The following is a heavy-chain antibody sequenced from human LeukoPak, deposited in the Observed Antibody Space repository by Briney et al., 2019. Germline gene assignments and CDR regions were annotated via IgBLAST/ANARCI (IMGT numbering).Heavy chain of an antibody. CDR1: GGTFSSYT. D-gene: IGHD1-1*01. Sequence: ASVKVSCKASGGTFSSYTISWVRQAPGQGLEWMGRIIPILGIANYAQKFQGRVTITGDKSTSPAYMGLRSLSSADTAVYTCARDIATVQHQDWGQGTPVLVSS. J-gene: IGHJ4*02. CDR3: ARDIATVQHQD. CDR2: IIPILGIA. V-gene: IGHV1-69*04.